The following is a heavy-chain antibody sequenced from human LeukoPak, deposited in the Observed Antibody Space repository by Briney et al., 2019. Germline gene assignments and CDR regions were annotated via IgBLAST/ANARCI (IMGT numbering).Heavy chain of an antibody. D-gene: IGHD4-17*01. J-gene: IGHJ4*02. CDR2: IWYDGSNK. Sequence: GGSLRLSCAASGFTFSSYGMHWVRQAPGKGLEWVAVIWYDGSNKYYADSVKGRFTISRDNSKNTLYLQMNSLRAEDTAVYYSARDDYGDRHFDYWGQGTLVTVPS. CDR3: ARDDYGDRHFDY. V-gene: IGHV3-33*01. CDR1: GFTFSSYG.